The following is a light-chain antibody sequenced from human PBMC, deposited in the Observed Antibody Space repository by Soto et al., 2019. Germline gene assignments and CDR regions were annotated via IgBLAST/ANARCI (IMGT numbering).Light chain of an antibody. V-gene: IGKV1-27*01. CDR2: APS. Sequence: DIQMTQSPSSLSASVGDRVTISCRASQNITNYLAWYQQNPGKVPKLLIYAPSTLQSGVPSRFSGSGSGTDFTLTISSLQPEVVATYYCQKYNGAPWTFGQGNKVEIK. CDR3: QKYNGAPWT. J-gene: IGKJ1*01. CDR1: QNITNY.